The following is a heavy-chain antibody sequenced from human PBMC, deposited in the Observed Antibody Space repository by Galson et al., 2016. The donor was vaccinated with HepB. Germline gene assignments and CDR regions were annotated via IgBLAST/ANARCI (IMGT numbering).Heavy chain of an antibody. CDR3: ARVSWQLYYYGMDA. V-gene: IGHV4-31*03. D-gene: IGHD1-1*01. CDR2: IYYSGST. CDR1: GGSISSGAYY. Sequence: LSLTCTVSGGSISSGAYYWSWIRQLPGKGLEWIGYIYYSGSTSYNPTLKSRLTISVDTSKDQFSLKLSSVTAADTAVYYCARVSWQLYYYGMDAWGHGTTVTVSS. J-gene: IGHJ6*02.